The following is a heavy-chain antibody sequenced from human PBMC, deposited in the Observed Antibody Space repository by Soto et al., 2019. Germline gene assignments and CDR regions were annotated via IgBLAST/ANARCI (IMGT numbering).Heavy chain of an antibody. CDR3: AKMSSENYYDPVFS. D-gene: IGHD3-22*01. J-gene: IGHJ4*02. CDR2: ISSSGNTI. Sequence: QVQLVESGGGLVQTSGSLRIACVASGFTFSDYYMSWVRQAPGKGLEWVSYISSSGNTIYYADSVKGRFTISRDNAKNSVYLQMNSLRAEDTALYFCAKMSSENYYDPVFSWGQGTLDTVSS. V-gene: IGHV3-11*01. CDR1: GFTFSDYY.